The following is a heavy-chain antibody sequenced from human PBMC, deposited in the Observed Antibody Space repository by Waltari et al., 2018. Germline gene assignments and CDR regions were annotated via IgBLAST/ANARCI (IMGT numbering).Heavy chain of an antibody. CDR3: ARGKYSAFDY. D-gene: IGHD2-15*01. CDR1: GDSLSSAGVA. CDR2: TYYRSKWYS. Sequence: QVQLQQSGPGLVKPSQTLSLTCAISGDSLSSAGVAWNWIKQSPSGGLEWLGRTYYRSKWYSEYAVSVRGRITVDPDTSKNQFSLHLNSMTPEDTAVYYCARGKYSAFDYWGQGALVTVSS. V-gene: IGHV6-1*01. J-gene: IGHJ4*02.